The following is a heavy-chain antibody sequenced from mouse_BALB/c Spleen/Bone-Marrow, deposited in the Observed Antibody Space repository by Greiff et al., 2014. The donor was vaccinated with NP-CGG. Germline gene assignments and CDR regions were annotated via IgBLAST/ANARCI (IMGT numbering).Heavy chain of an antibody. V-gene: IGHV14-3*02. CDR1: GFHIKDTY. D-gene: IGHD2-3*01. CDR3: ARWLLPYGLDY. Sequence: VQLQQSGAELVKPGASVKLSCTTSGFHIKDTYMHWGKQRAEQGLEGIGRIDPANGNTKYDPKFPGKATITADPSSNTAYLQLXSLTSEDTAVYYCARWLLPYGLDYWGQGTSVTVSS. CDR2: IDPANGNT. J-gene: IGHJ4*01.